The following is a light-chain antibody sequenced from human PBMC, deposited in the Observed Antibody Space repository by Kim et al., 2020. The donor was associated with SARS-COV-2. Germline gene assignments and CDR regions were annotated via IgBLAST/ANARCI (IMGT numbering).Light chain of an antibody. CDR3: QQINSFPST. CDR1: QGVNNF. CDR2: AAS. J-gene: IGKJ5*01. Sequence: DVQLTQSPSFLSASVGDRVTITCRASQGVNNFLAWYQQKPVKAPNLLIYAASTLQSGVPSRFSGSGSGTEFTLTISSLQPADFATYYCQQINSFPSTFGQGTRLEIK. V-gene: IGKV1-9*01.